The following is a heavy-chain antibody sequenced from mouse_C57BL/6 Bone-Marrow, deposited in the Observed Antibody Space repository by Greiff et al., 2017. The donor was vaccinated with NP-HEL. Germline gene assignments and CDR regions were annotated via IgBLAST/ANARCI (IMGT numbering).Heavy chain of an antibody. D-gene: IGHD1-1*01. J-gene: IGHJ1*03. CDR3: AGSSHWYFDV. V-gene: IGHV1-54*01. CDR2: INPGSGGT. Sequence: QVQLQQSGAELVRPGTSVKVSCKASGYAFTNYLIEWVKQRPGQGLEWIGVINPGSGGTNYNKKFKGKATLTADKSSSTAYMQLSSLTTEDSAVYFCAGSSHWYFDVWGTGTTVTVSS. CDR1: GYAFTNYL.